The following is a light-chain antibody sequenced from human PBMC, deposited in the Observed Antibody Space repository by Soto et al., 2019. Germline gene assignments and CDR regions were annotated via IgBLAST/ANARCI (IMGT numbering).Light chain of an antibody. CDR2: GAS. J-gene: IGKJ5*01. V-gene: IGKV3-20*01. CDR3: QQYGNSVRT. CDR1: QSVTSNY. Sequence: EIVLTQSPGTLSLSPGERATLSCRASQSVTSNYLAWYQQKPGQAPRLLVYGASSRATGISDRFSGSGSGTDFSLTISRLEPEDFAVYYCQQYGNSVRTFGQGTRLEIK.